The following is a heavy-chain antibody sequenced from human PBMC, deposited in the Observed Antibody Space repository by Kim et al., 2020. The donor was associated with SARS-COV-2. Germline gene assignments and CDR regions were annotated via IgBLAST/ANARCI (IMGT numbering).Heavy chain of an antibody. CDR2: IIPSLHIS. CDR1: GGSFSIYT. J-gene: IGHJ4*02. V-gene: IGHV1-69*04. D-gene: IGHD2-21*02. CDR3: SREVTGSIHY. Sequence: SVKVSCKASGGSFSIYTMSWVRQAPGQRLEWMGRIIPSLHISNYAQKFQDRLTISADESTNTAYMELSSLRFEDTAMYYWSREVTGSIHYWGQGTLVTVSS.